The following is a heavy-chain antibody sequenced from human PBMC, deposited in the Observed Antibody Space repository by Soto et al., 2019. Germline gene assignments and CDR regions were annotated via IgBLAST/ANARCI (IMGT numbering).Heavy chain of an antibody. CDR1: GFTFSSYG. J-gene: IGHJ5*02. V-gene: IGHV3-33*01. Sequence: QVQLVESGGGVVQPGRSLRLSCAASGFTFSSYGMHWVRQAPGKGLEWVAVIWYDGSNKYYADSVKGRFTISRDNSKNTLYLQMNRLRAEDTAVYYSAREGWEAAAGNWFDPWGQGTLVTVSS. CDR2: IWYDGSNK. CDR3: AREGWEAAAGNWFDP. D-gene: IGHD6-13*01.